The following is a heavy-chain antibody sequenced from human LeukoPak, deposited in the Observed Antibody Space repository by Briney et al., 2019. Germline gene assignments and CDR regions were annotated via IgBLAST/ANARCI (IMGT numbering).Heavy chain of an antibody. CDR2: IYYSGST. J-gene: IGHJ6*02. CDR3: ARHAGGYSSGWYVGYYYYYGMDV. Sequence: SETLSLTCTVSGGSISSSSYYWGWIRQPPGKGLEWIGSIYYSGSTHYNPSLKSRVTISVDTSKNQFSLKLSSVTAADTAVYYCARHAGGYSSGWYVGYYYYYGMDVWGQGTTVTVS. D-gene: IGHD6-19*01. V-gene: IGHV4-39*01. CDR1: GGSISSSSYY.